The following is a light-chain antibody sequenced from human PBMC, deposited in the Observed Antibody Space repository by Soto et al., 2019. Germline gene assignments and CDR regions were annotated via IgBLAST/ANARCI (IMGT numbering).Light chain of an antibody. CDR2: KDS. Sequence: YELAQPPSVSVSPGQTASITCSGDALPKQYAYWYQQKPGQAPVLVIYKDSERPSGITERFSGSSSGTTVTLTISGVQAEDEAEYYCQSADSSGTDYVFGTGTKV. CDR1: ALPKQY. CDR3: QSADSSGTDYV. V-gene: IGLV3-25*02. J-gene: IGLJ1*01.